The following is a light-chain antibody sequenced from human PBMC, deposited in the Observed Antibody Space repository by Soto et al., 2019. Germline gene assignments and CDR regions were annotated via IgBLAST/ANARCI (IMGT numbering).Light chain of an antibody. CDR2: GAS. CDR3: QQSSNWPSIT. V-gene: IGKV3-11*01. J-gene: IGKJ5*01. CDR1: QSVSSY. Sequence: EIVLTQSPATLSLSPGERATLSCRASQSVSSYLAWYQQKPGQAPRLLIYGASNRAAGIPARFSGLGSGTDFNLTISRLEPEDFAVYYCQQSSNWPSITFGQGTRLEIK.